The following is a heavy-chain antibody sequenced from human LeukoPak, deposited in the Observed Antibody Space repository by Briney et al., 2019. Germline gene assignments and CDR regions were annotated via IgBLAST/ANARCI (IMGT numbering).Heavy chain of an antibody. V-gene: IGHV3-23*01. J-gene: IGHJ4*02. D-gene: IGHD3-3*01. CDR3: AKILGVTSDY. CDR2: ISSSDGGT. Sequence: GGSLRLSCVASGFTISSYAMNWVRQAPGKGLEWVSGISSSDGGTDYADSVKGRFTISRDNSKNTLYLQLNSLRVEDTAVYYCAKILGVTSDYWGQGTLVTVSS. CDR1: GFTISSYA.